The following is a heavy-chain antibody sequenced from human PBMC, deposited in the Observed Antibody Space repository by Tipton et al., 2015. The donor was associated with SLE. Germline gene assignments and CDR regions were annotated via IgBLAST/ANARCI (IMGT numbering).Heavy chain of an antibody. CDR3: ARDQVWYGVTGMDV. V-gene: IGHV3-23*01. D-gene: IGHD4-17*01. Sequence: GSLRLSCAASGFTFSSSGMTWVRQAPGKGLEWVSAIGVSASNTDYADSVKGRFTISRDNSKNSLYLQMNSLRAEDTAVYYCARDQVWYGVTGMDVWGQGTTVTVSS. J-gene: IGHJ6*02. CDR2: IGVSASNT. CDR1: GFTFSSSG.